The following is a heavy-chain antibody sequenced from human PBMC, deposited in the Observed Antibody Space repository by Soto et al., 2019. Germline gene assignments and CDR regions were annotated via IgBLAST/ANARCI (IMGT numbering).Heavy chain of an antibody. CDR3: AKVLVTGTTWFDP. CDR1: GFTFSAHA. J-gene: IGHJ5*02. CDR2: ISGSSSII. V-gene: IGHV3-23*01. Sequence: EVQLLESGGGLVQPGGSLRLSCAVSGFTFSAHAITWVRQAPGKGLEWVSTISGSSSIIHYADSVKGRFTISRDNSKSSVSLKMNSLRAEDTALYFCAKVLVTGTTWFDPWGPGTLVTVSS. D-gene: IGHD1-7*01.